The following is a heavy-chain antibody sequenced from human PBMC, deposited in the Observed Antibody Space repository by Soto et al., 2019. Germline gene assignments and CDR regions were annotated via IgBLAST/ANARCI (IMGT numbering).Heavy chain of an antibody. Sequence: SETLSLTCTVSGGSISSSSYFWGWIRQPPGKGLEWIGSIYYSGSTYYNPSLKSRVTVSVDTSKNQFSLKLSSVTAADTAVYYCARHPSDFWFDPWGQGTLVTVSS. CDR1: GGSISSSSYF. V-gene: IGHV4-39*01. CDR2: IYYSGST. D-gene: IGHD2-21*02. CDR3: ARHPSDFWFDP. J-gene: IGHJ5*02.